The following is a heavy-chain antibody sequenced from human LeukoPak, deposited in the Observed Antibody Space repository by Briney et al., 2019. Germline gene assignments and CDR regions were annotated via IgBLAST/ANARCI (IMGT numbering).Heavy chain of an antibody. J-gene: IGHJ4*02. CDR1: GFTFSDYY. CDR3: AKRLATVVTPAY. V-gene: IGHV3-11*06. CDR2: ISSSSSYI. D-gene: IGHD4-23*01. Sequence: GGSLRLSCAASGFTFSDYYMSWIRQAPGKGLEWVSSISSSSSYIYYADSVKGRFTISRDNAKNSLYLQMNSLRAEDTAVYYCAKRLATVVTPAYWGQGTLVTVSS.